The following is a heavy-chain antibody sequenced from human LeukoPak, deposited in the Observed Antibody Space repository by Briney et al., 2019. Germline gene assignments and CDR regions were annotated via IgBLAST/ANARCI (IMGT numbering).Heavy chain of an antibody. CDR1: GFTFSSYS. CDR2: ISSSSSYI. J-gene: IGHJ5*02. CDR3: AKSGLLWFGELLPNWFDP. D-gene: IGHD3-10*01. V-gene: IGHV3-21*01. Sequence: GGSLRLSCAASGFTFSSYSMNWVRQAPGKGLEWVSSISSSSSYIYYADSVKGRFTISRDNAKNSLYLQMNSLRAEDTAVYYCAKSGLLWFGELLPNWFDPWGQGTLVTVSS.